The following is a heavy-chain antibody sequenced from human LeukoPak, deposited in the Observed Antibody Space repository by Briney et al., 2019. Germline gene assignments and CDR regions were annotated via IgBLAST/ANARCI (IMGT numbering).Heavy chain of an antibody. Sequence: RGSLRLSCVASGFTFSHYWMSWARQAPGKGPEWVADIKPDGSEKYYVDSVKGRFTISRDNAKNSVYLQMNSLRVEDTAVYHCARRVGSTGGNFDYWGQGTLVTVSS. CDR1: GFTFSHYW. J-gene: IGHJ4*02. D-gene: IGHD5-24*01. CDR3: ARRVGSTGGNFDY. CDR2: IKPDGSEK. V-gene: IGHV3-7*01.